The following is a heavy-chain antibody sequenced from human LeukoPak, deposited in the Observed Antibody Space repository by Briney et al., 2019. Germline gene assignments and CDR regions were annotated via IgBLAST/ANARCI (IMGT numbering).Heavy chain of an antibody. J-gene: IGHJ4*02. CDR1: GYTLTELS. V-gene: IGHV1-24*01. D-gene: IGHD3-9*01. Sequence: GASVKVSCKVSGYTLTELSMHWVRQAPGKGLEWMGGFDPEDGETIYAQKFQGRVTMTEDTSTDTACMELSSLRSEDTAVYYCTTLYDILTGYPYYFDYWGQGTLITVSS. CDR3: TTLYDILTGYPYYFDY. CDR2: FDPEDGET.